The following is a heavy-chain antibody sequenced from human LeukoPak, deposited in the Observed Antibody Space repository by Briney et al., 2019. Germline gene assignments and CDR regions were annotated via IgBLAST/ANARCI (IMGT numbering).Heavy chain of an antibody. J-gene: IGHJ4*02. Sequence: GGSLRLSCAASGLTVSSNCMSWVRQAPGKGLEWVSLIYSGGSTYYIDSVKGRFTISRDNSKNTLYLQMNSLRAEDTAVYYCAKEIWPTVTIPGRTYFDYWGQGALVTVSS. CDR3: AKEIWPTVTIPGRTYFDY. D-gene: IGHD4-17*01. V-gene: IGHV3-53*01. CDR1: GLTVSSNC. CDR2: IYSGGST.